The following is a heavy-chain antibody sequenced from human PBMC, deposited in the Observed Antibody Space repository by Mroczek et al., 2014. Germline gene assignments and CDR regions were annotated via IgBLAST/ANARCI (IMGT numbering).Heavy chain of an antibody. J-gene: IGHJ5*02. CDR2: IYTSGST. CDR1: GGSISSGSYY. D-gene: IGHD3-22*01. Sequence: QVQLQQWGPGLVKPSQTLSLTCTVSGGSISSGSYYWSWVRQPAGKGLEWIGRIYTSGSTNYNPSLKSRVTISVDTSKNQFSLKLSSVTAADTAVYYCARGGEGDSSGYYRDWFDPWGQGTLVTVSS. CDR3: ARGGEGDSSGYYRDWFDP. V-gene: IGHV4-61*02.